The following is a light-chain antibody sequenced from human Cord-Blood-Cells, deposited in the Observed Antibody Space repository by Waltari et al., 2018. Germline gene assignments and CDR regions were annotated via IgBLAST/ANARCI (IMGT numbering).Light chain of an antibody. J-gene: IGLJ1*01. V-gene: IGLV2-14*01. CDR1: ISDVGGFNY. Sequence: QSALTPPASVSGSPGQSITISCTGTISDVGGFNYVSWYQQHPGKAPKLMIYEVSNRPSGVSNRFSGSKSGNTASLTISGLQAEDEADYYCSSYTSSSTYVFGTGTKVTVL. CDR2: EVS. CDR3: SSYTSSSTYV.